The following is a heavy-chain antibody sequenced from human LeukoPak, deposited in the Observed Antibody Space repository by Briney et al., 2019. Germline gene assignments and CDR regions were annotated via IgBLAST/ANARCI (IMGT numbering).Heavy chain of an antibody. J-gene: IGHJ4*02. Sequence: GGSLRLSRAASGFTFSTYSMSWVRQAPGRGLDWVASINHDRSAQYYVDSVRGRFTISRDNAKNSLYLQVNSLRVDDTAVYYCVRLFGGVTTCDYWGQETLVTLSS. D-gene: IGHD4-17*01. CDR3: VRLFGGVTTCDY. CDR1: GFTFSTYS. V-gene: IGHV3-7*01. CDR2: INHDRSAQ.